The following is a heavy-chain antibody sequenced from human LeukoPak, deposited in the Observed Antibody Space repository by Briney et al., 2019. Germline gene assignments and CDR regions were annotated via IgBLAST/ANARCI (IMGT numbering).Heavy chain of an antibody. J-gene: IGHJ3*01. V-gene: IGHV5-51*01. CDR2: IYPVDSDT. D-gene: IGHD3-22*01. CDR1: GYRFTSYW. Sequence: GESLKISCKGSGYRFTSYWIGWVRQIPGKGLEWMGIIYPVDSDTRYSTSFRGQVTISADKSISTAYLQWSSLKASDTAMYHCARQPIGGYYDSSGYPSDAFDVWGQGTMVTVSS. CDR3: ARQPIGGYYDSSGYPSDAFDV.